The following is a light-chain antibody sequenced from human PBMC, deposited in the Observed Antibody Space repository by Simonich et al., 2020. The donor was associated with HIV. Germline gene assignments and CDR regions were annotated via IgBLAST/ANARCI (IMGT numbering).Light chain of an antibody. CDR3: QQYNSYSPT. J-gene: IGKJ1*01. Sequence: EIVMTQSPATLSVSPGERATLSCRASQSVSSNLAWYQQKPGQAPRLLIYGASARATDIPSRFSGSGSGTEFTLTISSLQPDDFATYYCQQYNSYSPTFGQGTKVEIK. CDR1: QSVSSN. V-gene: IGKV3-15*01. CDR2: GAS.